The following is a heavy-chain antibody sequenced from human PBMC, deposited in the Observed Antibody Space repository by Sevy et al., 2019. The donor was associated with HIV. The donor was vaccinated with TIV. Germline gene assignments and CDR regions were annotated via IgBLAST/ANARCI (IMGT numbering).Heavy chain of an antibody. CDR3: ARNSTGHSFDY. V-gene: IGHV4-39*01. D-gene: IGHD3-22*01. CDR1: GGSMSGSHYY. J-gene: IGHJ4*01. Sequence: SEILSLTCTVSGGSMSGSHYYWGWIRRPPGKGLEWIGSVYYSGSTHYNPSLKSRVTISVDTSKSLLSLELTSVIATDTAVYYCARNSTGHSFDYWGHGTLVIVSS. CDR2: VYYSGST.